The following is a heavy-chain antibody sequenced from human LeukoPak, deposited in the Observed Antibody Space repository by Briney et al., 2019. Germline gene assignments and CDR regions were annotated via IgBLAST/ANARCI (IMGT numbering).Heavy chain of an antibody. CDR2: VSFDGSNE. CDR3: VRGVGYTLLS. CDR1: GLTFGTSA. D-gene: IGHD1-1*01. J-gene: IGHJ5*02. V-gene: IGHV3-30-3*01. Sequence: QPGRSLRLSCADSGLTFGTSAMHWARQAPGKGLEWVAVVSFDGSNEKYADSVRGRFTISRDNSKKMLYLQMNSLSREDTAVYYCVRGVGYTLLSWGQGTLVTVSS.